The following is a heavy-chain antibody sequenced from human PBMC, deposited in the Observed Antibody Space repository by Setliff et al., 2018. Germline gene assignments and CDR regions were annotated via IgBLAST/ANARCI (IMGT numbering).Heavy chain of an antibody. D-gene: IGHD6-19*01. J-gene: IGHJ6*03. CDR1: GDSISSSRYY. Sequence: PSETLSLTCTVSGDSISSSRYYWAWIRQPPGKGLEWIGNIYYSGTTYSNPSLKSRVTMSVDTSKNQFSLRLNSVTASDTAVYYCARAISGWYSAHYYYMDVWGKGTTVTVSS. CDR3: ARAISGWYSAHYYYMDV. CDR2: IYYSGTT. V-gene: IGHV4-39*01.